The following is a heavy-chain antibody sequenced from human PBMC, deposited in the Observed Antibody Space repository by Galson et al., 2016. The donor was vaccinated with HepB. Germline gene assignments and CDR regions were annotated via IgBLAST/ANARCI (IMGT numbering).Heavy chain of an antibody. D-gene: IGHD3-22*01. CDR1: GFTFSGYT. CDR3: AKDYYDSSGYRSYWYFDL. CDR2: ISSDGTST. V-gene: IGHV3-48*01. Sequence: SLRLSCAASGFTFSGYTMNWVRQAPGKGLEWVSHISSDGTSTQYADSVKGRFTISRDNSKNTLYVQTHSLRAEDTAVYYCAKDYYDSSGYRSYWYFDLWGRGTLVTVSS. J-gene: IGHJ2*01.